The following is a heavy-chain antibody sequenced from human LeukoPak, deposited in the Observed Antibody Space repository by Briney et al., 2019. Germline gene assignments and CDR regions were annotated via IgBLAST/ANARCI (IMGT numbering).Heavy chain of an antibody. V-gene: IGHV3-30*02. D-gene: IGHD4-11*01. J-gene: IGHJ6*03. CDR1: GFTFSSYG. Sequence: GGSLRLSXAASGFTFSSYGMHWVRQAPGKGLEWVAFIRYDGSNKHYADSVKGRFTISRDNSKNTLYLQMNSLRAEDTAVYYCAKDYSNYGYYYYYMDVWGKGTTVTVSS. CDR2: IRYDGSNK. CDR3: AKDYSNYGYYYYYMDV.